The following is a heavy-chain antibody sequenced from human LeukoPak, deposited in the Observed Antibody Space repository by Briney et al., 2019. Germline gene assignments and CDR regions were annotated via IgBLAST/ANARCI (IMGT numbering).Heavy chain of an antibody. Sequence: SETLSLTCAVYGGSFSGYYWSWIRQPPGKGLEWLGEINHSGSTNYNPSLKSRVTISVDTSKNQFSLKLSSVTAADTAVYYCARRLPVYYYYGMDVWGKGTTVTVSS. CDR1: GGSFSGYY. V-gene: IGHV4-34*01. J-gene: IGHJ6*04. CDR2: INHSGST. CDR3: ARRLPVYYYYGMDV.